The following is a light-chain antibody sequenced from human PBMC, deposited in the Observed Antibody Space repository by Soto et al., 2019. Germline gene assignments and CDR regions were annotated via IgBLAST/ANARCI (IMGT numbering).Light chain of an antibody. Sequence: EIVLTQSPATLSLSPGDRATLSCRASQSVGTYLVWYQQKPGQAPRLLIYDASKMATGIPDRFSGSGSGTDFTLTISSLEPEDSAVYYCQQRRGCARVFGGGTRME. CDR1: QSVGTY. CDR3: QQRRGCARV. CDR2: DAS. J-gene: IGKJ4*01. V-gene: IGKV3-11*01.